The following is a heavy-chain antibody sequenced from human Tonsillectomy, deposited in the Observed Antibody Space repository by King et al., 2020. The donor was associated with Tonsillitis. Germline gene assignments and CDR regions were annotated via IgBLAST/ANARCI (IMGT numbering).Heavy chain of an antibody. CDR2: IYYSGRT. V-gene: IGHV4-30-4*01. CDR1: GGSITSGNYY. D-gene: IGHD3-10*01. CDR3: ARTPLRGDAEYFQL. J-gene: IGHJ1*01. Sequence: VQLQESGPGLQKPSQTLSLTCTVSGGSITSGNYYWTWIRQSPGKGLEWIGYIYYSGRTYFNPSLKSRITISVDTSRNQFSLKLSSVTAADTAVYYCARTPLRGDAEYFQLWGQGTLVTVSS.